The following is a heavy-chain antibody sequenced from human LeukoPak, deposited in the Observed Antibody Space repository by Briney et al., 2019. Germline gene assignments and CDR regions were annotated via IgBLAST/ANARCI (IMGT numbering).Heavy chain of an antibody. CDR2: IIPILGIA. V-gene: IGHV1-69*04. D-gene: IGHD3-3*01. CDR1: GGTFSSYA. CDR3: ARGDYDFWSGYYTSWFDP. Sequence: SVKVSFKASGGTFSSYAISWVRQAPGQGREWMGRIIPILGIANYAQKFQGRVTITADKSTSTAYMELSSLRSEDTAVYYCARGDYDFWSGYYTSWFDPWGQGTLVTVSS. J-gene: IGHJ5*02.